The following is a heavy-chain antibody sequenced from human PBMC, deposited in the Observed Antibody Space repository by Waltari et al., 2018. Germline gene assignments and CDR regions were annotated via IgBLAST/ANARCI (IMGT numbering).Heavy chain of an antibody. Sequence: EVQLVESGGGLVQPGGSLRLSCAASGFTFSSYSMNWVRQAPGKGVGWGSYISSSSSTIYDADSVKGRFTISRDNAKNSLYLQMNSLRAEDTAVYYCARESSVAGLDYWGQGTLVTVSS. CDR1: GFTFSSYS. D-gene: IGHD6-19*01. J-gene: IGHJ4*02. CDR3: ARESSVAGLDY. CDR2: ISSSSSTI. V-gene: IGHV3-48*01.